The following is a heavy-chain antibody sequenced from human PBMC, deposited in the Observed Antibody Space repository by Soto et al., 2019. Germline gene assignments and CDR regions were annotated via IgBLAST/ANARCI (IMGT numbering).Heavy chain of an antibody. J-gene: IGHJ4*02. D-gene: IGHD6-19*01. CDR2: IYSGGST. CDR3: ARGYSSGWYPEYFDY. Sequence: EVQLVESGGGLVQPGGSLRLSCAASGFTVSSNYMSWVRQAPGKGLEWVSVIYSGGSTYYADSVKGRFTISRDNSKNTLYLQMNSLRAEDTAVYYCARGYSSGWYPEYFDYWGQGTLVTVSS. CDR1: GFTVSSNY. V-gene: IGHV3-66*01.